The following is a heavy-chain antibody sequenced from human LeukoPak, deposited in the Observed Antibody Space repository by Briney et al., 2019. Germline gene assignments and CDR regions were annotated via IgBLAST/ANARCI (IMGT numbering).Heavy chain of an antibody. CDR1: GYTFTGYY. Sequence: ASVKVSCKASGYTFTGYYMHWVRQAPGQGLEWMGWINPNSGGTNYAQKFQGRVTMTRDTSISTAYMELSRLRSDDTAVYYCARDSYYSSSWGRSIDYWGQGTLVTVSS. J-gene: IGHJ4*02. CDR3: ARDSYYSSSWGRSIDY. D-gene: IGHD6-13*01. V-gene: IGHV1-2*02. CDR2: INPNSGGT.